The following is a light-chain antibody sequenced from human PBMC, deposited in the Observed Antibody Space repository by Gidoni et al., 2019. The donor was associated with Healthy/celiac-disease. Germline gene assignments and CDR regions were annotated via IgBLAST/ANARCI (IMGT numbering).Light chain of an antibody. CDR2: KAS. V-gene: IGKV1-5*03. CDR1: QSISSW. Sequence: DIQMTQSPSTLSASVGARVPITCRASQSISSWLAWYQQKPGKDPKLLIYKASSLESGVPSRFSGSGSGTEFTLTISSLQPDDFATYYCQQYNSYSRKSFGQGTKLEIK. CDR3: QQYNSYSRKS. J-gene: IGKJ2*03.